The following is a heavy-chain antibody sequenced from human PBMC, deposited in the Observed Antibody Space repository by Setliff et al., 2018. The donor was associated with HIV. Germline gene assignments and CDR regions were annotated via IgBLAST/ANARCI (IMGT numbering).Heavy chain of an antibody. D-gene: IGHD1-26*01. V-gene: IGHV1-18*01. CDR3: ARGSGSYENWFDP. CDR1: GYTFTTYG. Sequence: ASVKVSCKPSGYTFTTYGLSWVRQAPGQGLEWMGWISAYNGNTNYAQKLQGRVTITRDTSASTAYMELSSLRSEDTAVYYCARGSGSYENWFDPWGQGTLVTVSS. J-gene: IGHJ5*02. CDR2: ISAYNGNT.